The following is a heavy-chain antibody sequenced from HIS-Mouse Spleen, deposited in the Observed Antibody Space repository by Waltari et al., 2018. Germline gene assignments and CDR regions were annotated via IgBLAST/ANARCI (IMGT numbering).Heavy chain of an antibody. CDR3: ARQSAIVGATIDY. CDR1: GYSFTSYW. Sequence: EVQLVQSGAEVKKPGESLKISCKGSGYSFTSYWIGWVRQMPGKGLEWMVFIHPGESDTRYSPSFQGQVTISADKSISTAYLQWSSLKASDTAMYYCARQSAIVGATIDYWGQGTLVTVSS. V-gene: IGHV5-51*01. CDR2: IHPGESDT. D-gene: IGHD1-26*01. J-gene: IGHJ4*02.